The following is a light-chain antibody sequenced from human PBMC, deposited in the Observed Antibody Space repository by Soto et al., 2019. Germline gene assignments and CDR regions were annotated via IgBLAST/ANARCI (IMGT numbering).Light chain of an antibody. CDR2: EGS. V-gene: IGLV2-23*03. CDR3: CSYAGSSTFKV. Sequence: QSVLTQPASVSRSPGQSITISCTGTSSDVGSYNLVSWYQQHPGKAPKLMIYEGSKRPSGVSNRFSGSKSGNTASLTISGLQAEDEADYYCCSYAGSSTFKVFGGGTKLTVL. J-gene: IGLJ3*02. CDR1: SSDVGSYNL.